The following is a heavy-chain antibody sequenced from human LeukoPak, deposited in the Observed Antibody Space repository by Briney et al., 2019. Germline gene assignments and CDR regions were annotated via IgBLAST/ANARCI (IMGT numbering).Heavy chain of an antibody. CDR3: ATDLGSSRPNF. V-gene: IGHV3-7*01. CDR1: GFTVSSNY. Sequence: GGSLRLSCAASGFTVSSNYVSWVRQAPGKGLEWVANIKQDGSEKYYVDSAKSRFTISRGNAKNSLYLQMNSLRAEDTAVYYCATDLGSSRPNFWGQGILVTVSS. J-gene: IGHJ4*02. CDR2: IKQDGSEK. D-gene: IGHD6-13*01.